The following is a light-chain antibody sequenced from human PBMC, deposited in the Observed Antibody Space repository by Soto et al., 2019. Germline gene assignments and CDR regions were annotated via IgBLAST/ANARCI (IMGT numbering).Light chain of an antibody. V-gene: IGLV1-40*01. CDR3: QSYDSSLSGSV. CDR1: SSNIGAGYD. Sequence: QSVLTQPPSVSGAPGQRVTISCTGSSSNIGAGYDVHWYQQLPGTAPKLLIYGSSNRPSGVPDRFSGSNSGTSASLVITGLQAEDEADYYCQSYDSSLSGSVFGGGTQLTVL. J-gene: IGLJ3*02. CDR2: GSS.